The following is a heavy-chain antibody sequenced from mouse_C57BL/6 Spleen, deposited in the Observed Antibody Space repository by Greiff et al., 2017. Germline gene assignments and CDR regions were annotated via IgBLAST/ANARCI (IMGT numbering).Heavy chain of an antibody. D-gene: IGHD3-2*02. CDR3: ARNGASGYVYYAMDY. V-gene: IGHV5-17*01. Sequence: EVHLVESGGGLVKPGGSLKLSCAASGFTFSDYGMHWVRQAPEKGLEWVAYISSGSSTIYYADTVKGRFTISRDNAKNTLFLQMTSLRSEDTAMYYCARNGASGYVYYAMDYWGQGTSVTVSS. CDR1: GFTFSDYG. J-gene: IGHJ4*01. CDR2: ISSGSSTI.